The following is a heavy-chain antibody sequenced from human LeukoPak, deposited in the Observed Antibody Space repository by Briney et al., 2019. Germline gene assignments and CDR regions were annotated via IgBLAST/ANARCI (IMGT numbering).Heavy chain of an antibody. J-gene: IGHJ3*02. V-gene: IGHV1-69*05. Sequence: SVKVSCKASGGTISSYAISWVRQAPGQGLEWMGRIIPIFGTANYAQKSQGRVTITTDESTSTAYMELSSLRSEDTAVYYCARDLAVTDAFDIWGQGTMVTVSS. CDR2: IIPIFGTA. CDR1: GGTISSYA. D-gene: IGHD2-21*02. CDR3: ARDLAVTDAFDI.